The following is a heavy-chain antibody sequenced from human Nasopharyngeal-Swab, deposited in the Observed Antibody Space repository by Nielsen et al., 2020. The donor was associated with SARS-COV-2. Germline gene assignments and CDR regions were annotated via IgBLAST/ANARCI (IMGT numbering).Heavy chain of an antibody. CDR3: TCAPETTTHPAY. D-gene: IGHD4-17*01. V-gene: IGHV3-72*01. CDR1: GFTFSDYY. CDR2: SRDKANGYTT. J-gene: IGHJ4*02. Sequence: GGSLRLSCAASGFTFSDYYMDWVRQSPGKGLEWVGRSRDKANGYTTEYAASVKGRFTISRDDSKNSLYMQMNSLQTEDTAVYYCTCAPETTTHPAYWGQGTLVTVSS.